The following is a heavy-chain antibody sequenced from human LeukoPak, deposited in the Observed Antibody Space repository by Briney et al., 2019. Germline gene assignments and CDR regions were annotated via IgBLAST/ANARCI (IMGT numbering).Heavy chain of an antibody. CDR3: AKSGYSYGNGIYYFDY. CDR1: GFSFDSYE. D-gene: IGHD5-18*01. V-gene: IGHV3-30*18. Sequence: GGSLRLSCAASGFSFDSYEMNWVRQAPGKGLEWVAVISYDGSNKYYADSVKGRFTISRDNSKNTLYLQMNSLRAEDTAVYYCAKSGYSYGNGIYYFDYWGQGTLVTVSS. J-gene: IGHJ4*02. CDR2: ISYDGSNK.